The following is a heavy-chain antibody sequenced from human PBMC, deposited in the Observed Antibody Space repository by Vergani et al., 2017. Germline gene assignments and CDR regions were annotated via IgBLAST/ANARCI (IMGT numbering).Heavy chain of an antibody. CDR1: GFTFSSYS. V-gene: IGHV3-21*01. J-gene: IGHJ4*02. D-gene: IGHD5-12*01. Sequence: EVQLVESGGGLVKPGGSLRLSCAASGFTFSSYSMNWVRQAPGKGLEWVSSISSSSSYIYYADSVKGRFTISRDNAKNSLYLQMNSLRAEDTAVYYCARDMESGYEILQSGVDYWGQGTLVTVSS. CDR2: ISSSSSYI. CDR3: ARDMESGYEILQSGVDY.